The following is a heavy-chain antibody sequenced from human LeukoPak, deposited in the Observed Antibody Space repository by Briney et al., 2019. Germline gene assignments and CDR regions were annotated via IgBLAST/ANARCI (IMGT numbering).Heavy chain of an antibody. CDR3: AKDGQRGFDYSNSLEH. D-gene: IGHD4-11*01. J-gene: IGHJ5*02. Sequence: GTSLRLSCEASGFTFSHFGMHWVRQAPGKGLEWVAVIWSDATNQYYADSVKGRFTISRDNFKRTVSLEINSLRAEDTAVYYCAKDGQRGFDYSNSLEHWGQGSLVIVSS. V-gene: IGHV3-33*06. CDR2: IWSDATNQ. CDR1: GFTFSHFG.